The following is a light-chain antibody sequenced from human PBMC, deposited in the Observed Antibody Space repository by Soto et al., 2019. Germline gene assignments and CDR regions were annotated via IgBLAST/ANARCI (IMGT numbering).Light chain of an antibody. Sequence: QSVLTQPRSVSGCPGQSVAISCTGTSSDVGGDKYVSWYQQHPGKAPKLMIYDVSKRPSGVPDRFSGSKSGNTASLTISGLQAEYEADYYCCSYAGSYTWVFGGGTKLTVL. CDR1: SSDVGGDKY. CDR3: CSYAGSYTWV. CDR2: DVS. V-gene: IGLV2-11*01. J-gene: IGLJ3*02.